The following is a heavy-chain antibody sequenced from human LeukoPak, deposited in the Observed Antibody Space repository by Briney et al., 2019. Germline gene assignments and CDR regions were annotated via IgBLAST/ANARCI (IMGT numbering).Heavy chain of an antibody. J-gene: IGHJ5*02. Sequence: PGRSLRLSCAASRFTFSNYGIHWVRQGPGKGLEWVAVISYDGSKKYYADSVKGRFTISRDSSKNTVDLQMSSLRAEDTALYYCARDVDTRGHYACFDPWGQGTLVTVSS. CDR3: ARDVDTRGHYACFDP. CDR1: RFTFSNYG. V-gene: IGHV3-33*05. D-gene: IGHD5-18*01. CDR2: ISYDGSKK.